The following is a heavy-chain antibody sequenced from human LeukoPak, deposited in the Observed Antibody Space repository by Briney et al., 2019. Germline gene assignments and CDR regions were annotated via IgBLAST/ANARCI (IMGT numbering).Heavy chain of an antibody. CDR1: GYTFTNYY. V-gene: IGHV1-46*01. D-gene: IGHD2-2*01. CDR3: ARHPSPQLHHFDY. Sequence: GASVKVSCKASGYTFTNYYIHWVRQAPGQGLEWMGIINPTGDSTSYAQKFQARVTTTRDTSTNTVYMELSSLRSEDTAVYYCARHPSPQLHHFDYWGQGTLVTVSS. J-gene: IGHJ4*02. CDR2: INPTGDST.